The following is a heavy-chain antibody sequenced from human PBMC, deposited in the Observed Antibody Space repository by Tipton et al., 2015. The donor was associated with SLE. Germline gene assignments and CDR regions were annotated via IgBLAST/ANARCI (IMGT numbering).Heavy chain of an antibody. CDR3: ARCSYGDRGRAFDI. CDR2: IYSDGST. V-gene: IGHV3-53*04. Sequence: SLRLSCVASGFTVSSNYMNWVRQAPGKGLEWVSVIYSDGSTYYADSVEGRFTISRHNSKNTLFLQMNSLRAEDTAVYYCARCSYGDRGRAFDIWGQGTMVTVSS. J-gene: IGHJ3*02. CDR1: GFTVSSNY. D-gene: IGHD5-18*01.